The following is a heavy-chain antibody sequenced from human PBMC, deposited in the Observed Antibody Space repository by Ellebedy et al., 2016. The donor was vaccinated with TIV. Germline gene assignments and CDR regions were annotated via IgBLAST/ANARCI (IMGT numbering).Heavy chain of an antibody. CDR2: ISSSSNTI. CDR1: GFTFSSYS. J-gene: IGHJ4*02. Sequence: GESLKISXAASGFTFSSYSMNWVRQAPGKGLEWVSYISSSSNTIYYADSVKGRFTISRDNAKNSLYLQMNSLRDEDTAVYYCAREDYDSSGYYYAPLDYWGQGTLVTVSS. CDR3: AREDYDSSGYYYAPLDY. V-gene: IGHV3-48*02. D-gene: IGHD3-22*01.